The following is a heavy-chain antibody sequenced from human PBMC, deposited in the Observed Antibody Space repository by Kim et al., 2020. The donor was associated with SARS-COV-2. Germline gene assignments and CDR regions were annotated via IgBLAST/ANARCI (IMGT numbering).Heavy chain of an antibody. CDR3: AKELEQQLVRAFDY. V-gene: IGHV3-9*01. D-gene: IGHD6-13*01. CDR1: GFTFDDYA. Sequence: GGSLRLSCAASGFTFDDYAMHWVRQAPGKGLEWVSGISWNSGSIGYADSVKGRFTISRDNAKNSLYLQMNSLRAEDTALYYCAKELEQQLVRAFDYWGQGTLVTVSS. J-gene: IGHJ4*02. CDR2: ISWNSGSI.